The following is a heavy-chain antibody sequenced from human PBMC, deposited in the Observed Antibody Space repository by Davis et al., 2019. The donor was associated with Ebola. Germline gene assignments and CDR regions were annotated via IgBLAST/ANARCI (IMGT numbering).Heavy chain of an antibody. D-gene: IGHD2-2*01. J-gene: IGHJ6*02. V-gene: IGHV1-69*13. Sequence: AASVKVSCKASGGTFSSYAISWVRQAPGQGLEWMGGIIPIFGTANYAQKFQGRVTITADESTSTAYMELSSLRAEDTAVYYCARDHIVVVPAAILYYYYGMDVWGQGTTVTVSS. CDR2: IIPIFGTA. CDR3: ARDHIVVVPAAILYYYYGMDV. CDR1: GGTFSSYA.